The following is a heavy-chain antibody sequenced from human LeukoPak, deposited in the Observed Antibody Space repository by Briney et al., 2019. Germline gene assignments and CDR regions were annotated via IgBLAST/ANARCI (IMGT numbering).Heavy chain of an antibody. Sequence: ASVKVSCKASGGTFSSYAISWVRQAPGQGLEWMGRIIPIFGTANYAQKFQGRVTITTDESTSTAYMELSSPRSEDTAVYYCARYLVGASHFDIWGQGTMVTVS. CDR1: GGTFSSYA. CDR2: IIPIFGTA. D-gene: IGHD1-26*01. V-gene: IGHV1-69*05. J-gene: IGHJ3*02. CDR3: ARYLVGASHFDI.